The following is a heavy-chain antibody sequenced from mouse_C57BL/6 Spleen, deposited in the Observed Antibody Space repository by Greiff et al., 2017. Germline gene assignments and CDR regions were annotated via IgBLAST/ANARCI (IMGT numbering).Heavy chain of an antibody. CDR3: TTRYFDG. J-gene: IGHJ2*01. CDR1: GFNIKDDY. CDR2: IDPENGDT. V-gene: IGHV14-4*01. Sequence: EVQLQQSGAELARPGASVKLSCTASGFNIKDDYMHWVKQRPEQGLEWIGWIDPENGDTEYASKFQGKATITADTSSSTAYLQLSSLTSEDTAVYDSTTRYFDGWGKGTTLTVSS.